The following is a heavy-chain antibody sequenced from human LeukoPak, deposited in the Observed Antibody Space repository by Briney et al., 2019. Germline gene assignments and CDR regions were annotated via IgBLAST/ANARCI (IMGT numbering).Heavy chain of an antibody. CDR3: ASRHLEPYSSSMYVGMDV. V-gene: IGHV1-69*13. J-gene: IGHJ6*02. CDR2: IIPIFGTA. CDR1: GGTFSSYA. D-gene: IGHD6-13*01. Sequence: SVKVSCKASGGTFSSYAISWVRQAPGQGLEWMGGIIPIFGTANYAQKFQGRVTITADESTSTAYLELSSLRSEDTAVYYCASRHLEPYSSSMYVGMDVWGQGTTVTVSS.